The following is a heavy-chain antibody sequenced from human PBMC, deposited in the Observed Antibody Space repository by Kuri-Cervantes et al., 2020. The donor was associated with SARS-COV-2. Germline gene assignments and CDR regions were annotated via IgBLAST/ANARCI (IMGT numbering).Heavy chain of an antibody. CDR1: GGSISSHY. D-gene: IGHD6-13*01. CDR3: AREEQQLVLVGAFDI. J-gene: IGHJ3*02. Sequence: SETLSPTCTVSGGSISSHYRSWIRQPPGKGLEWIGYIYYSGSTNYNPSLKSRVTISVDTSKNQFSLKLSSVTAADTAVYYCAREEQQLVLVGAFDIWGQGTMVTVSS. CDR2: IYYSGST. V-gene: IGHV4-59*11.